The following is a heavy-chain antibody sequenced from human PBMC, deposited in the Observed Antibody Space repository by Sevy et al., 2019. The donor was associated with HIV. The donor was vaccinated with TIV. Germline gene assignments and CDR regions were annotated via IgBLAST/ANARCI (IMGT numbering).Heavy chain of an antibody. Sequence: GGSLRLSCAASGFTFSISAMTWVRQAPGKGLEWVAVISYDGSNKYYADSVKGRFTISRDNSKNTLYLQMNSLRTEDTAVYYCARDRGSGKNVFFDYWGQGTLVTVSS. CDR3: ARDRGSGKNVFFDY. V-gene: IGHV3-30-3*01. CDR1: GFTFSISA. D-gene: IGHD3-10*01. CDR2: ISYDGSNK. J-gene: IGHJ4*02.